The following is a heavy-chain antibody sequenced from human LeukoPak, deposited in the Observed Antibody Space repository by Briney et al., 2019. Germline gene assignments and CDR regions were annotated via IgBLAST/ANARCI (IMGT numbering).Heavy chain of an antibody. Sequence: PSETLSLTCAVYGGSFSGYYWSWIRQPPGKGLEWIGEINHSGSTNYNPSLKSRVTISVDTSKNQFSLKLSSVSAADTAVYYCATTALEGAWGRWDYWGQGTLVTVSS. V-gene: IGHV4-34*01. CDR3: ATTALEGAWGRWDY. D-gene: IGHD3-16*01. CDR2: INHSGST. CDR1: GGSFSGYY. J-gene: IGHJ4*02.